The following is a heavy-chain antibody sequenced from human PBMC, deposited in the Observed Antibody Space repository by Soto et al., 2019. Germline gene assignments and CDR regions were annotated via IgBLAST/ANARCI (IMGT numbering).Heavy chain of an antibody. J-gene: IGHJ6*02. Sequence: QVQLVQSGAEVKKPGSSVTVSCKASGGTFGHSAISWVRQAPGQGLEWMGGIIAIFPTPDHAQKFQGRVTITADQATNTAYVELTSQKSEDTAVYYCALYKDRLQSGGNYCYDMDVWGQGTTVTVSS. CDR3: ALYKDRLQSGGNYCYDMDV. V-gene: IGHV1-69*12. CDR2: IIAIFPTP. D-gene: IGHD4-4*01. CDR1: GGTFGHSA.